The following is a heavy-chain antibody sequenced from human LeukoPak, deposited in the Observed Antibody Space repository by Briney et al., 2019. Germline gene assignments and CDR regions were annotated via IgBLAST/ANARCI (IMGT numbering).Heavy chain of an antibody. CDR1: GYSISSGYY. D-gene: IGHD3-10*01. Sequence: SETLSLTCALPGYSISSGYYWGWIRPPPGKGMEWIGSIYHSGSTYYNPSLNSRVTISVDTSKNQFSLKLSSVSAADTAVYYCARHRAVVLWFGEPGFDPWGQGTLVTLSS. J-gene: IGHJ5*02. CDR2: IYHSGST. CDR3: ARHRAVVLWFGEPGFDP. V-gene: IGHV4-38-2*01.